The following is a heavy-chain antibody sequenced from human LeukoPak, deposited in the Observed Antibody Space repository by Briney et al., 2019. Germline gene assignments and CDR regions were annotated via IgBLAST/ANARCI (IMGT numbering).Heavy chain of an antibody. V-gene: IGHV1-69*13. D-gene: IGHD1-1*01. CDR2: IIPIFGTA. CDR3: ARDPSGTTAGFDY. CDR1: GGTFSSYA. J-gene: IGHJ4*02. Sequence: SVKVSCKASGGTFSSYAICWVRQAPGQGLEWMGGIIPIFGTANYAQKFQGRVTITADESTSTAYMELSSLRSEDTAVCYCARDPSGTTAGFDYWGQGTLVTVSS.